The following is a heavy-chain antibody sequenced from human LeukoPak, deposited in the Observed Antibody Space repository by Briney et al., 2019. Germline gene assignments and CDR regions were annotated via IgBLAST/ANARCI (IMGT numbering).Heavy chain of an antibody. V-gene: IGHV1-69*06. CDR3: AREARRTAAPDY. D-gene: IGHD2-2*01. CDR1: GGTFSSYA. Sequence: ASVKVSCKASGGTFSSYAISWVRQAPGQGLEWMGGIIPIFGTANYAQKFQGRVTITADKSTSTAYMELSSLRSEDTAVYYCAREARRTAAPDYWGQGTLVTVSS. J-gene: IGHJ4*02. CDR2: IIPIFGTA.